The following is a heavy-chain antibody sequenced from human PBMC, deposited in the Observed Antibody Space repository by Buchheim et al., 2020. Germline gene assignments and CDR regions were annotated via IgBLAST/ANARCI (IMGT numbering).Heavy chain of an antibody. Sequence: QLQLQESGSGLVKPSQTLSLTCAVSGGSISSGGYSWSWIRQPPGKGLEWIGYIYHSGSTYYNPSLKSRVTISVDRSKNQFSLKLSSVTAADTAVYYCARDTLLDYDILTGYPRGGAFDIWGQGT. CDR1: GGSISSGGYS. D-gene: IGHD3-9*01. V-gene: IGHV4-30-2*01. CDR3: ARDTLLDYDILTGYPRGGAFDI. CDR2: IYHSGST. J-gene: IGHJ3*02.